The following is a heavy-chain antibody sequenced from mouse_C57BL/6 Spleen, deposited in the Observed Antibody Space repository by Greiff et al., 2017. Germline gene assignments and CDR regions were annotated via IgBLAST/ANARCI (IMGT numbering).Heavy chain of an antibody. J-gene: IGHJ2*01. Sequence: QVLLQQSGAELVRPGASVTLSCKASGYTFTDYEMHWVKQTPVHGLEWIGAIDPETGGTAYNQKFKGKAILTADKSSRTAYMELRSLTSEDSAVYYCTRSTTVVAPGYFDYWGQGTTLTVSS. CDR2: IDPETGGT. CDR1: GYTFTDYE. CDR3: TRSTTVVAPGYFDY. D-gene: IGHD1-1*01. V-gene: IGHV1-15*01.